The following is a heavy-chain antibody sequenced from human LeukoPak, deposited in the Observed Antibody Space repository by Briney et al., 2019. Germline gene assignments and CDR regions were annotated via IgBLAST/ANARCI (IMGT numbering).Heavy chain of an antibody. Sequence: SETLSLTCTVSGGSISSYYRSWIRQPPGKGLEWIGYIYTSGSTNYNPSLKSRVTISVDTSKNQFSLKLSSVTAADAAVYYCARLGIAAAGAFWFDPWGQGTLVTVSS. CDR3: ARLGIAAAGAFWFDP. CDR2: IYTSGST. D-gene: IGHD6-13*01. J-gene: IGHJ5*02. V-gene: IGHV4-4*09. CDR1: GGSISSYY.